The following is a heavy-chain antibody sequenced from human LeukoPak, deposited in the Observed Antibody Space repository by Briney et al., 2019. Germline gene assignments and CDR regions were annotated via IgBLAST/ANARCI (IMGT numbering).Heavy chain of an antibody. CDR2: INSDGSST. V-gene: IGHV3-74*01. CDR1: GFIFSNYA. Sequence: GALRLSCAVSGFIFSNYAMSWVRQAPGKGLVWVSRINSDGSSTSYADSVKGRFTISRDNAKNTLYLQMNSLRAEDTAVYYCARVMYYDYASPDYWGQGTLVTVSS. J-gene: IGHJ4*02. CDR3: ARVMYYDYASPDY. D-gene: IGHD3-16*01.